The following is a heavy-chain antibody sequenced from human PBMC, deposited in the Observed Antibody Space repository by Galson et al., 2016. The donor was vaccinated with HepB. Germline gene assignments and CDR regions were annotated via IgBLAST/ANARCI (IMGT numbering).Heavy chain of an antibody. Sequence: QSGAEVKMPGASLRISCKGSGYSFANHWITWVRQMPGKGLEWMGRIDPGDSNTDYSPSFQGHVTLSVNKSISVVYRQWSSLKASDTATYYCARRRAVRGWGLDPWGQGTLVTVSS. V-gene: IGHV5-10-1*01. CDR3: ARRRAVRGWGLDP. D-gene: IGHD3-16*01. J-gene: IGHJ5*02. CDR2: IDPGDSNT. CDR1: GYSFANHW.